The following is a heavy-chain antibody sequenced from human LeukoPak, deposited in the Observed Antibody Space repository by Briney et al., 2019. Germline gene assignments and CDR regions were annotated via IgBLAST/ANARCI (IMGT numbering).Heavy chain of an antibody. CDR2: ITSTGSST. CDR1: GFSFSAYA. J-gene: IGHJ4*02. CDR3: AKAGHTVTTELDY. V-gene: IGHV3-23*01. Sequence: GGSLRLSCAASGFSFSAYAMSWVRQAPGKGLEWVSIITSTGSSTFYADSVKGRFTISRDNSKSTLFLQMNGLRAQDTALYYCAKAGHTVTTELDYWGQGTLVTVSS. D-gene: IGHD4-17*01.